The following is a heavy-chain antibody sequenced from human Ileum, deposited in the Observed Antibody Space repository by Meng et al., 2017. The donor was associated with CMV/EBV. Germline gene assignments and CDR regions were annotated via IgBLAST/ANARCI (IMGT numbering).Heavy chain of an antibody. V-gene: IGHV3-74*01. Sequence: GGSLRLSCAASGFTFSSYWTHWVRQAPGKGLVWVSRLNTDGSDTAYADFVKGRFTISRDNAKNTVYLQMNSLGADDTAVYYCARPSIGVFSLAFDLWGQGALVTVSS. CDR2: LNTDGSDT. D-gene: IGHD3-3*01. J-gene: IGHJ3*01. CDR3: ARPSIGVFSLAFDL. CDR1: GFTFSSYW.